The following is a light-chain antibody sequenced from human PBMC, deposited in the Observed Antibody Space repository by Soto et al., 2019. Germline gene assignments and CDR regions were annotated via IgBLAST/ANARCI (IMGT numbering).Light chain of an antibody. J-gene: IGKJ5*01. V-gene: IGKV1-6*01. CDR1: QGISSY. CDR3: LQDFNYPIT. CDR2: GAS. Sequence: AIQLTQSPSSLSASLLDRVTITCRASQGISSYLAWYQQKPGKAPKLLIYGASILHSGVPSRFSGSGSGTDFTLTISSLLPEDFATYYCLQDFNYPITFGQGTRLEI.